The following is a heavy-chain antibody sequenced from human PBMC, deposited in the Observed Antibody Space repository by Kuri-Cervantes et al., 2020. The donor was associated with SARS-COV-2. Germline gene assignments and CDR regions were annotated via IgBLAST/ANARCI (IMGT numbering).Heavy chain of an antibody. D-gene: IGHD6-13*01. Sequence: GGSLRLSCAASGFTFSSYGMHWVRQAPGKGLEWVAVIWYDGSNKYYADSVKGRFTISRDNSKNTLYLQMNSLRAEDTAVYYCARSIAAAGIFSVYYFDYWGQGTLVTVSS. CDR2: IWYDGSNK. CDR3: ARSIAAAGIFSVYYFDY. V-gene: IGHV3-33*01. CDR1: GFTFSSYG. J-gene: IGHJ4*02.